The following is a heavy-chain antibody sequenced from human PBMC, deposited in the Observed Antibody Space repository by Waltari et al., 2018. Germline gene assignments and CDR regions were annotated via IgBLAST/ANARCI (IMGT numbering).Heavy chain of an antibody. D-gene: IGHD6-19*01. J-gene: IGHJ4*02. CDR3: ARSANPYGNGWYSAADYDFAY. CDR2: IIPIVGVA. V-gene: IGHV1-69*12. Sequence: QVQLVQSGAEVKKPGSSVKVSCKASGGIFSSYAISWVRQAPGQGLEWMGGIIPIVGVANSAQKYQGRVTITADGSTSTAYMELRSLKSVDTAVYYCARSANPYGNGWYSAADYDFAYWGQGTLVTVSS. CDR1: GGIFSSYA.